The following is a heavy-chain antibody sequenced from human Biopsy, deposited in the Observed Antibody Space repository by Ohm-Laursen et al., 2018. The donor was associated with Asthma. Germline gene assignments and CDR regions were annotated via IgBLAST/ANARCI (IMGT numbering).Heavy chain of an antibody. CDR2: ISVYNGNT. CDR1: GYTFNSAG. D-gene: IGHD3-10*01. CDR3: ARAVDYSHYYGIDV. J-gene: IGHJ6*02. Sequence: SVNVSCKPSGYTFNSAGITWMRQAPGQGLEWMGWISVYNGNTKVAQKLQDRVTMITDTSTSTAYMELRSLRSDDTAVYFCARAVDYSHYYGIDVWGQGTTVTVS. V-gene: IGHV1-18*01.